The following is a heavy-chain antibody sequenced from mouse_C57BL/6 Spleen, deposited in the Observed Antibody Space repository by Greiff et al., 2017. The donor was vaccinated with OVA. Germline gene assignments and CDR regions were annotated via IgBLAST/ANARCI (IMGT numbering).Heavy chain of an antibody. CDR3: ARGDYDYGAY. V-gene: IGHV1-66*01. D-gene: IGHD2-4*01. J-gene: IGHJ3*01. CDR1: GYSFTSYY. CDR2: IYPGSGNT. Sequence: QVQLKQSGPELVKPGASVKISCKASGYSFTSYYIHWVKQRPGQGLEWIGWIYPGSGNTKYNEKFKGKATLTADTSSSTAYMQLSSLTSEDSAVYYCARGDYDYGAYWGQGTLVTVSA.